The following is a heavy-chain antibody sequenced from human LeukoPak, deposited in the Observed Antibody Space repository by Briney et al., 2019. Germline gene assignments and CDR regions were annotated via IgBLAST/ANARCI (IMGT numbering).Heavy chain of an antibody. CDR2: IIPIFGTA. D-gene: IGHD3-10*01. CDR1: GGTFSSYA. V-gene: IGHV1-69*13. J-gene: IGHJ4*02. CDR3: ARDYGSGSYYYKFDY. Sequence: GASVKVSYKASGGTFSSYAISWVRQAPGQGLEWMGGIIPIFGTANYAQKFQGRVTITADESTSTAYMELSSLRSEDTAVYYCARDYGSGSYYYKFDYWGQGTLVTVSS.